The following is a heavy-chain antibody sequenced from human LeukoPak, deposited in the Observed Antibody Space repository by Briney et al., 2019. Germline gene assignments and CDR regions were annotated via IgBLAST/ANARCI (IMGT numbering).Heavy chain of an antibody. J-gene: IGHJ6*02. D-gene: IGHD2-2*01. V-gene: IGHV1-18*01. CDR1: GYTFTSYG. Sequence: ASVKVSCKASGYTFTSYGISWVRQAPGQGLEWMGWISAYNGNTNYAQKLQGRVTTTTDTSTSTAYMELRSLRSDDTAVYYCARDFCSSTSCPWGYYYGMDVWGQGTTVTVSS. CDR3: ARDFCSSTSCPWGYYYGMDV. CDR2: ISAYNGNT.